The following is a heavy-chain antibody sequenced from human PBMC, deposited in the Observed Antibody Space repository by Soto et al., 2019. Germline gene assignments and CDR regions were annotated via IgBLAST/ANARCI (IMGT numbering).Heavy chain of an antibody. CDR2: INAGNGNT. CDR1: GYTFTSYA. Sequence: QVQLVQSGAEVKKPGASVKVSCKASGYTFTSYAMHWVRQAPGQRLEWMGWINAGNGNTKYSQKFQGTVTITRDTSATTAYMELTSLRSEDTAVYYCASSSGYYSVHYWGHATLVTVSS. CDR3: ASSSGYYSVHY. V-gene: IGHV1-3*01. D-gene: IGHD3-22*01. J-gene: IGHJ4*01.